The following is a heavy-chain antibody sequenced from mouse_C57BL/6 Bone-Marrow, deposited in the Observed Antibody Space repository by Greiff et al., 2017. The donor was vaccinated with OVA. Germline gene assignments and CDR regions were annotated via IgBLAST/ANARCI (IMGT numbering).Heavy chain of an antibody. CDR1: GSTFTDYN. Sequence: EVQMQQSGPELVKPGASVKMSCKASGSTFTDYNMHWVKQSHGKSLEWIGYINPNNGGTSYNQKFMGKATLTVNKSSSTAYMELRSLTSEDSAVYYCARDGYYYAMDYWGQGTSVTVSS. CDR3: ARDGYYYAMDY. V-gene: IGHV1-22*01. J-gene: IGHJ4*01. D-gene: IGHD2-3*01. CDR2: INPNNGGT.